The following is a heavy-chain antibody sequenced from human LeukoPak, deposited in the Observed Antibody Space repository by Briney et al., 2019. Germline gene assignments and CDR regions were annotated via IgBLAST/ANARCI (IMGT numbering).Heavy chain of an antibody. CDR1: GYTFTGYY. D-gene: IGHD5-18*01. V-gene: IGHV1-2*02. J-gene: IGHJ4*02. CDR3: ARATGGYSYGSDY. CDR2: INPNSGGT. Sequence: ASVKVSCKASGYTFTGYYMHWVRQAPGQGLEWMGWINPNSGGTNYAQKFQGRVTMTRDTSISTAYMELSRLRSDDTAVYYCARATGGYSYGSDYWGQGTLVTVSS.